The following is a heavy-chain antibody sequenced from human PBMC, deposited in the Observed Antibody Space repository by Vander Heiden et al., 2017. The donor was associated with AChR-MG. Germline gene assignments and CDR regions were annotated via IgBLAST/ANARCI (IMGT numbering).Heavy chain of an antibody. Sequence: QVQLVESGGGVVQPGRSLRLSCAASGFPFSSYGMHWVRQAPGKGLEWVAVIWYDGSNKYYADSVKGRFTISRDNSKNTLYLQMNSLRAEDTAVYYCASSRARIYYFDYWGQGTLVTVSS. CDR2: IWYDGSNK. J-gene: IGHJ4*02. V-gene: IGHV3-33*01. CDR3: ASSRARIYYFDY. CDR1: GFPFSSYG. D-gene: IGHD3-3*01.